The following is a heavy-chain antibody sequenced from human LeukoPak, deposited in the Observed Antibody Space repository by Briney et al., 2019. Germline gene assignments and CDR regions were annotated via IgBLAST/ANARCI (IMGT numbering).Heavy chain of an antibody. V-gene: IGHV3-7*03. Sequence: GGSLRLSCAASGLTFSTYWMTWVRQAPGKGLEWVANIKQDGSEKYYVDSVKGRFTISRDNAKNSLYLQMNSLRAEDTAAYYCAKFAQRYCSGGSCHPFDYWGQGTLVTVSS. J-gene: IGHJ4*02. CDR2: IKQDGSEK. CDR1: GLTFSTYW. D-gene: IGHD2-15*01. CDR3: AKFAQRYCSGGSCHPFDY.